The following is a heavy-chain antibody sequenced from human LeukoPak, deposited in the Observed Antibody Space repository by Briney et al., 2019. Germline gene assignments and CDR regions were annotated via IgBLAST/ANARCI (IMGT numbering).Heavy chain of an antibody. CDR2: ISAYNGNT. CDR1: GYTFTSYG. CDR3: ARGRRGYYDSSGYGY. V-gene: IGHV1-18*01. J-gene: IGHJ4*02. Sequence: ASVKVSCKASGYTFTSYGISWVRQAPGQGLEWMGWISAYNGNTNYAQKLQGRVTMTTDTSTSTAYMELRSLRSDDTAVYYCARGRRGYYDSSGYGYWGQGTLVTVSS. D-gene: IGHD3-22*01.